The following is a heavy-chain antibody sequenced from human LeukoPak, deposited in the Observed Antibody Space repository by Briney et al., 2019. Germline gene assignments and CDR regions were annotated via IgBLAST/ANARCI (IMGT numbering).Heavy chain of an antibody. CDR1: RWTFSRYA. D-gene: IGHD3-9*01. J-gene: IGHJ4*02. Sequence: AWGVTLSRADCRWTFSRYAMHWVGQAPGRGGAGVDVRSYDGSKKYYADSVKGRFTISRDNSKNTMYLPTNSLRAEETAAYSCAREYSFLEWGYAILTGWFAYWGQGPLVTASP. CDR3: AREYSFLEWGYAILTGWFAY. CDR2: RSYDGSKK. V-gene: IGHV3-30*04.